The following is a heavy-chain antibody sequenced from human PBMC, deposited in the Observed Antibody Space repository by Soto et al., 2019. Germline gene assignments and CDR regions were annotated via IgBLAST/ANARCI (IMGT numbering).Heavy chain of an antibody. CDR3: ARHRLFYDSGSHSYVPYYFEN. D-gene: IGHD1-26*01. V-gene: IGHV1-69*01. CDR1: GGSFNGYA. J-gene: IGHJ4*02. CDR2: LTPISGAA. Sequence: QVQLVQSGAEVKKPGSSVKVSCKASGGSFNGYAVSWVRQAPGRGLEWMGGLTPISGAATYAKNFQGRVAITADGSTTTAYLDLTSLTSEDTAIYFCARHRLFYDSGSHSYVPYYFENWRQGTLVSVSS.